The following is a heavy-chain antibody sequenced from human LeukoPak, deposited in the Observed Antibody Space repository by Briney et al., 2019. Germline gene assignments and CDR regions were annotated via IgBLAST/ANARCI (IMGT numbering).Heavy chain of an antibody. CDR3: AKDIAAAGTDYYGMDV. V-gene: IGHV3-30*18. D-gene: IGHD6-13*01. J-gene: IGHJ6*02. CDR2: ISYDGSNK. Sequence: GGSLRLSCAASGFTFSDYSMNWVRQAPGKGLEWVAVISYDGSNKYYADSVKGRFTTSRDNSKNTLYLQMNSLRAEDTAVYYCAKDIAAAGTDYYGMDVWGQGTTVTVSS. CDR1: GFTFSDYS.